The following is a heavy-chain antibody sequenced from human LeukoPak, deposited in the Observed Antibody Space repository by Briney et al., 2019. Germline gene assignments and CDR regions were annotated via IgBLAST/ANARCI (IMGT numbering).Heavy chain of an antibody. D-gene: IGHD5-12*01. CDR1: GFTFSSYS. Sequence: GGSLRLSCAASGFTFSSYSMNWVRQAPGKGLEWVSSISSSSSYIYYADSVKGRFTISRDNAKNSLYLQMNSLKAEDTAVYYCARDLVATTVVYYSYGMDVWGQGTTVTVSS. J-gene: IGHJ6*02. CDR2: ISSSSSYI. V-gene: IGHV3-21*01. CDR3: ARDLVATTVVYYSYGMDV.